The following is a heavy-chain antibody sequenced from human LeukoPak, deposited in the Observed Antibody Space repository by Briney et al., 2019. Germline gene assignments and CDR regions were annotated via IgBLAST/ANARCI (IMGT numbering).Heavy chain of an antibody. CDR2: MNPNSGNT. CDR1: GYTFTSYD. J-gene: IGHJ6*03. CDR3: ARAWPSDSGDYYYYMDV. Sequence: ASVKVSCKASGYTFTSYDINWVRQATGQGLEWMGWMNPNSGNTGYAQKFQGRVTITRNTSISTAYMELSSLRSEDTAVYYCARAWPSDSGDYYYYMDVWGTGTTVTVSS. D-gene: IGHD1-26*01. V-gene: IGHV1-8*03.